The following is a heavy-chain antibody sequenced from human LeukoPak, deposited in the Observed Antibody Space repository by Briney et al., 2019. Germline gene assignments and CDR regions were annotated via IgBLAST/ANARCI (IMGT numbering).Heavy chain of an antibody. Sequence: GGSLRLSCAASGFTFSSYGMHWVRQAPGKGLEWVAVISYDGSNKYYADSVKGRFTISRDNSKNTLYLQMNSLRAEDTAVYYRAKVNVEMATIRPYYFDYWGQGTLVTVSS. J-gene: IGHJ4*02. V-gene: IGHV3-30*18. D-gene: IGHD5-24*01. CDR2: ISYDGSNK. CDR1: GFTFSSYG. CDR3: AKVNVEMATIRPYYFDY.